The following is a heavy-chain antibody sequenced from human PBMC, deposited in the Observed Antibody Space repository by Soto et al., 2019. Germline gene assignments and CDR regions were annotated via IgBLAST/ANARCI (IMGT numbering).Heavy chain of an antibody. V-gene: IGHV4-34*01. CDR3: ASRVVPAAIGY. CDR2: INHSGTT. CDR1: GGSFGGYY. J-gene: IGHJ4*02. D-gene: IGHD2-2*01. Sequence: QVQLQQWGAGLLKPSETLSLTCAVYGGSFGGYYWSWIRQPSGKGLAWIGEINHSGTTNYNPSLKCRVTISRDTSKNQFSLKLTSVTAADTAVYYCASRVVPAAIGYWGQGMLVTVSS.